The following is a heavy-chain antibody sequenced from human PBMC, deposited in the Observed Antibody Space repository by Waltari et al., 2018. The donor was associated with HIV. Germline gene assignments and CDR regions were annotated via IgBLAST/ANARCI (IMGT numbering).Heavy chain of an antibody. V-gene: IGHV4-34*01. J-gene: IGHJ4*02. D-gene: IGHD3-22*01. Sequence: QVQLQQWGAGLLKPSETLSLTCAVYGGSFSGYYWSWIRQPPGKGLEWIGEINHSGSTNYNPSLKSRVTISVDTSKNQFSLKLSSVTAADTAVYYCARGPGYYYDSSGYYYWGQGTLVTVSS. CDR1: GGSFSGYY. CDR2: INHSGST. CDR3: ARGPGYYYDSSGYYY.